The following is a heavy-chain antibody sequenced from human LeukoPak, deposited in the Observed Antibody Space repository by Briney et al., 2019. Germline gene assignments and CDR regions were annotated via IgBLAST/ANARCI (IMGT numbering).Heavy chain of an antibody. CDR2: IYYSGST. CDR3: ARDQGYSSNWSSYYYYGLDV. Sequence: PSETLSLTCTVSGGSISSYYWSWIRQPPGKGLEWIGYIYYSGSTNYNPSLKSRVTISVDTSKNQFSLQLNSVTPEDTAVYYCARDQGYSSNWSSYYYYGLDVWGQGTTVTVSS. J-gene: IGHJ6*02. CDR1: GGSISSYY. D-gene: IGHD6-13*01. V-gene: IGHV4-59*12.